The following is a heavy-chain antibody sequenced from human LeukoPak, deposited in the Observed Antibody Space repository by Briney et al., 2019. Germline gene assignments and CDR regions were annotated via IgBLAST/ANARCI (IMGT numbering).Heavy chain of an antibody. Sequence: ASVKVPCKASGDSFTGYYMHWVRQPPGKGLEWMGWLNPNSGGTNYAQKFQGRVTMTRDTSISTAYMELSRLRSDDTAVYYCARGGTVTTMGGRALNWGQGTLVTVSS. CDR1: GDSFTGYY. J-gene: IGHJ4*02. CDR3: ARGGTVTTMGGRALN. CDR2: LNPNSGGT. V-gene: IGHV1-2*02. D-gene: IGHD4-17*01.